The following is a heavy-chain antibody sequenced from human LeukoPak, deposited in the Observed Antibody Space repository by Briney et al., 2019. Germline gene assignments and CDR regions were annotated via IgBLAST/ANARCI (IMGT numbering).Heavy chain of an antibody. CDR3: ARSPYSYYDSSGFDWYFDL. V-gene: IGHV1-69*04. Sequence: SVKVSCKASGGTFSSYAISWVRKAPGQGLEWMGRIIPILGIANYSQKFQGRVTITADKSTSTAYMELSSLRFEDTAVYYCARSPYSYYDSSGFDWYFDLWGRGTLVTVSA. J-gene: IGHJ2*01. CDR1: GGTFSSYA. D-gene: IGHD3-22*01. CDR2: IIPILGIA.